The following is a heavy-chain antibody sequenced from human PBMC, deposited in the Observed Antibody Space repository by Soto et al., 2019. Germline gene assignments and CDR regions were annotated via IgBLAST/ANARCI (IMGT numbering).Heavy chain of an antibody. CDR2: ISYDGSNK. CDR3: AKDRSGYSSWFDP. D-gene: IGHD3-22*01. J-gene: IGHJ5*02. V-gene: IGHV3-30*18. CDR1: GFTFSSYG. Sequence: PGGSLRLSCAASGFTFSSYGMHWVRQAPGKGLEWVAVISYDGSNKYYADSVKGRFTISRDNSKNTLYLQMNSLRAEDTAVYYCAKDRSGYSSWFDPWGQGTLVTAPQ.